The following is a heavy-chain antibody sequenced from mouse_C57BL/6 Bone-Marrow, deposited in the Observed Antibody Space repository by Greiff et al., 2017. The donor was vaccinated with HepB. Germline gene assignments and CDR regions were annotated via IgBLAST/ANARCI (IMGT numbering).Heavy chain of an antibody. Sequence: VQLQQPGAELVKPGASVKLSCKASGYTFTSYWMHWVKQRPGQGLEWIGMIHPNSGSTNYNEKFKSKATLTVDKSSSTAYMQLSSLTSEDSAVYYCASQIYYYGSGAYWGQGTLVTVSA. CDR1: GYTFTSYW. V-gene: IGHV1-64*01. J-gene: IGHJ3*01. CDR2: IHPNSGST. CDR3: ASQIYYYGSGAY. D-gene: IGHD1-1*01.